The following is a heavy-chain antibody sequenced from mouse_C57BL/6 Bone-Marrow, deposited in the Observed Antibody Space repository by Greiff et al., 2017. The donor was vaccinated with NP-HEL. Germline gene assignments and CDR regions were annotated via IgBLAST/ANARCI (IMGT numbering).Heavy chain of an antibody. Sequence: VQLQQPGAELVKPGASVKMSCKASGYTFTSYWITWVKQRPGQGLEWIGDIYPGSGSTNYNEKFKSKAKLTVDTSSSTAYMQLSSLTSEDSAVYYCARFITTVVATSYYAMDYWGQGTSVTVSS. V-gene: IGHV1-55*01. J-gene: IGHJ4*01. CDR2: IYPGSGST. D-gene: IGHD1-1*01. CDR1: GYTFTSYW. CDR3: ARFITTVVATSYYAMDY.